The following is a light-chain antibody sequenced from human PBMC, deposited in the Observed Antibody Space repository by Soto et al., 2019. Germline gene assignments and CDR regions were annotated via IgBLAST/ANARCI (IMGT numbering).Light chain of an antibody. CDR2: GAS. Sequence: EIVLTQSPGTLSLSPGERATLSCRASQSVSNNYLAWYQQKPGQAPRLLIYGASSRATGIPDRFSGSGSGTDFTLTISRLEPEDFAVYYCQQYGSSLPITFGQGTRLE. J-gene: IGKJ5*01. CDR3: QQYGSSLPIT. V-gene: IGKV3-20*01. CDR1: QSVSNNY.